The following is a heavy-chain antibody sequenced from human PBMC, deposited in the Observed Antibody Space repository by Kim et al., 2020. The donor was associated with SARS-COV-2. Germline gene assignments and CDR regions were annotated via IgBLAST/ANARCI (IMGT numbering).Heavy chain of an antibody. V-gene: IGHV4-34*01. J-gene: IGHJ6*02. CDR3: ARGLFYYGDYVGGMDV. D-gene: IGHD4-17*01. Sequence: SETLSLTCAVYGGSFSGYYWRWIRQPPGKGLEWIGEINHSGSTNYNPSLKSRVTISVDTSKNQFSLKLISVTAADTAVYYCARGLFYYGDYVGGMDVWGQGTTVTVSS. CDR2: INHSGST. CDR1: GGSFSGYY.